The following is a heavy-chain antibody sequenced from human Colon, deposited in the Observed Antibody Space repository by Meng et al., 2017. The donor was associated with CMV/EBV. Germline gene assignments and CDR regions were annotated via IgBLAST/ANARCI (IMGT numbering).Heavy chain of an antibody. D-gene: IGHD6-19*01. J-gene: IGHJ6*02. CDR3: GREGHSTGWYSYGMDV. V-gene: IGHV4-61*01. CDR2: IFYTGRT. Sequence: SLSGGSNYWSWNRQPRGKGLEWIGYIFYTGRTNYNPSLKSRVTISVDTSKNQFSLKLSSVTAADTAVYYCGREGHSTGWYSYGMDVWGQGTTVTVSS. CDR1: SLSGGSNY.